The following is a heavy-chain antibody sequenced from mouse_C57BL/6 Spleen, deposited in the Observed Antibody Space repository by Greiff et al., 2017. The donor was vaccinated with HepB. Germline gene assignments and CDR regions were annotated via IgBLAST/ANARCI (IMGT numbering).Heavy chain of an antibody. V-gene: IGHV1-64*01. CDR2: IHPNSGST. D-gene: IGHD2-13*01. CDR3: ARADYEGY. Sequence: QVHVKQPGAELVKPGASVKLSCKASGYTFTSYWMHWVKQRPGQGLEWIGMIHPNSGSTNYNEKFKSKATLTVDKSSSTAYMQLSSLTSEDSAVYYCARADYEGYWGQGTSVTVSS. J-gene: IGHJ4*01. CDR1: GYTFTSYW.